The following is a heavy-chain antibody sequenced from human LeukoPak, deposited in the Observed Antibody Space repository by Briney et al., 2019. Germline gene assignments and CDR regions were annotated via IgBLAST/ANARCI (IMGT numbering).Heavy chain of an antibody. CDR2: INTNSGDT. CDR1: GYTXTGFY. CDR3: ARDPATVVYFDH. D-gene: IGHD4-23*01. J-gene: IGHJ4*02. V-gene: IGHV1-2*06. Sequence: ASVKVSCKASGYTXTGFYMHGVRQAPGQGLEWMGRINTNSGDTVYAQKFQGRVTMTRDTSISTAYMELSSLRSDDTAVYYCARDPATVVYFDHWGQGTLVTVSS.